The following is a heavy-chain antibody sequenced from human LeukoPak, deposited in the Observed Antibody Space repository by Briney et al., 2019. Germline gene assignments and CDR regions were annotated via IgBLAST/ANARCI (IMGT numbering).Heavy chain of an antibody. J-gene: IGHJ4*02. Sequence: GESLKISCKASGYSFTNFWIGWVRQMPGRGLEWMGLIFPRDSNIKYSPSFQGQVTISADKSISTAYLQWSRLKASDTAMYYCARGYDYGGFDYWGQGTLVTVSS. V-gene: IGHV5-51*01. CDR3: ARGYDYGGFDY. CDR1: GYSFTNFW. D-gene: IGHD5-12*01. CDR2: IFPRDSNI.